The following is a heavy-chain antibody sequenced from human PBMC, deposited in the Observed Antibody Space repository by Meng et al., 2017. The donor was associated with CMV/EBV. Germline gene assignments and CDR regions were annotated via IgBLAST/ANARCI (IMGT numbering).Heavy chain of an antibody. CDR1: GFTFSSYG. D-gene: IGHD5-18*01. V-gene: IGHV3-30*02. J-gene: IGHJ4*02. CDR2: IRYDGSNK. Sequence: GGSLRLSCAASGFTFSSYGMHWVRQAPGKGLEWVAFIRYDGSNKYYADSVKGRFTISRDNPKNTLYLQMNNLRAEDTAVYYCAKGRGVQLWFYYFDYWGQGTLVTVSS. CDR3: AKGRGVQLWFYYFDY.